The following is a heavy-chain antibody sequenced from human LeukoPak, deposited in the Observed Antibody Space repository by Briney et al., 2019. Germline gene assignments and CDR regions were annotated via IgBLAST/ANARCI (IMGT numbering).Heavy chain of an antibody. V-gene: IGHV3-23*01. CDR3: AKLIAASDY. CDR2: ISGSGGST. J-gene: IGHJ4*02. Sequence: GGSLRLSCAASGFTFSSYAMSWVRQAPGKGLEWVSGISGSGGSTYYADSVKGRFTISRDNSKNTLYLQMNSLRAEDTAIYFCAKLIAASDYWGQGTLVTVSS. D-gene: IGHD6-13*01. CDR1: GFTFSSYA.